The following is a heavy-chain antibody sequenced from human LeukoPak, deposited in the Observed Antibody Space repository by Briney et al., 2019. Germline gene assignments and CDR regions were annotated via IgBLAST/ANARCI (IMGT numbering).Heavy chain of an antibody. J-gene: IGHJ6*04. CDR3: ARDRSSTVGSMDV. D-gene: IGHD2-2*01. CDR2: IIPIFGTA. Sequence: SVKVSCKASGGTFSSYAISWVRQAPGQGLEWMGRIIPIFGTANYAQKFQGRVTINTDESTSTAYMELSSLRSEDTAVYYCARDRSSTVGSMDVWGKGTTVTVSS. V-gene: IGHV1-69*05. CDR1: GGTFSSYA.